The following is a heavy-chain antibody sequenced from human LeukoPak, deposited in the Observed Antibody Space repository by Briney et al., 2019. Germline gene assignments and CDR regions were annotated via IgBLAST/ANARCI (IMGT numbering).Heavy chain of an antibody. D-gene: IGHD5-24*01. Sequence: PSETLSLTCTVSGGSISSYYWSWIRQPPGKGLEWIGYIYTTGSTKYNPSLKSRVTISIDTSKNQFSLKLTSVTAADTAVYYCARQLDGGNWGFDYWGQGTLVTVSS. CDR1: GGSISSYY. CDR2: IYTTGST. V-gene: IGHV4-4*09. CDR3: ARQLDGGNWGFDY. J-gene: IGHJ4*02.